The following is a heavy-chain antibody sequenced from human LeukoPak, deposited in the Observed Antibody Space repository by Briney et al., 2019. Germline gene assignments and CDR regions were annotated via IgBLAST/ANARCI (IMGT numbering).Heavy chain of an antibody. CDR2: INHSGST. D-gene: IGHD3-22*01. CDR1: GVSFSGYY. Sequence: SESLSLSFAVDGVSFSGYYWSWIRQPPGKGLEWIGEINHSGSTNYNPSLKSRVTISVDTSKNQFSLKLSSVTAADTAVYYCARGLKFAYYYDSSGYYYERGYFDYWGQGTLVTVSS. V-gene: IGHV4-34*01. CDR3: ARGLKFAYYYDSSGYYYERGYFDY. J-gene: IGHJ4*02.